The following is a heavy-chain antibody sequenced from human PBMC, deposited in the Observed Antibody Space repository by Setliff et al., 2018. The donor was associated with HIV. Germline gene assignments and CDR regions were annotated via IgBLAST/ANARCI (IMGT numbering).Heavy chain of an antibody. Sequence: KPSETLSLTCAVYGGSFSEYYWSWIRQPPGKGLEWIGYIYYGGSTNYNPSLKSRVTISVDTSKNQFSLKLSSVTAADTAVYYCARGLRSSTYYYYYYMDVWGKGTTVTVS. CDR2: IYYGGST. CDR3: ARGLRSSTYYYYYYMDV. J-gene: IGHJ6*03. CDR1: GGSFSEYY. D-gene: IGHD6-6*01. V-gene: IGHV4-59*01.